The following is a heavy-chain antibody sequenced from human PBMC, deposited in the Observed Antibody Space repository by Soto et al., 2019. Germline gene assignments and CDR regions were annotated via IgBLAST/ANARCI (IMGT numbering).Heavy chain of an antibody. CDR3: ARDYGTGVRGVIIPTPYFDY. Sequence: SVKVSCKASGYTFTSYAMHWVRQAPGQRLEWMGWINAGNGNTKYSQKFQGRVTITRDTSASTACMELSSLRSEDTAVYYCARDYGTGVRGVIIPTPYFDYWGKRTLVTVAS. J-gene: IGHJ4*02. CDR2: INAGNGNT. V-gene: IGHV1-3*01. CDR1: GYTFTSYA. D-gene: IGHD3-10*02.